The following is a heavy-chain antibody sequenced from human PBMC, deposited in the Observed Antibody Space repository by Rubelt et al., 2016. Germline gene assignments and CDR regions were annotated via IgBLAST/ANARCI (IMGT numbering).Heavy chain of an antibody. CDR2: IYDSGST. CDR1: GGSVSSGSYY. D-gene: IGHD4-23*01. J-gene: IGHJ4*02. V-gene: IGHV4-61*01. CDR3: ASSTVVTRGFDY. Sequence: QLQLQESGPGLVKPSETLSLTCIVSGGSVSSGSYYWSWIRQPPGKGLEWIGYIYDSGSTKYNPSLKSRVTISVDTSKNQFSLKLSSVTAADMAVYYCASSTVVTRGFDYWGQGTLVTVSS.